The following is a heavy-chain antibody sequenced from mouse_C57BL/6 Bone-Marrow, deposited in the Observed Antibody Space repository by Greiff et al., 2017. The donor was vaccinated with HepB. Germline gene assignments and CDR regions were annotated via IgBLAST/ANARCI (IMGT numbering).Heavy chain of an antibody. D-gene: IGHD1-1*01. CDR2: IHPNSGST. CDR3: ARDYGSSFDD. J-gene: IGHJ2*01. Sequence: QVQLQQPGAELVKPGASVKLSCKASGYTFTSYWMHWVKQRPGQGLEWIGMIHPNSGSTNYNEKFKSKATLTVDKSSSTAYMKLSSLTSEDSAVYYCARDYGSSFDDWGQGTTLTVSS. CDR1: GYTFTSYW. V-gene: IGHV1-64*01.